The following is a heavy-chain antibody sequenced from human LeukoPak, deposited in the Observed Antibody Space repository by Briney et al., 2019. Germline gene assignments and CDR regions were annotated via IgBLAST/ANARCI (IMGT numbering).Heavy chain of an antibody. CDR2: IIPVLGTT. D-gene: IGHD3-10*01. CDR1: GGTFSRYA. J-gene: IGHJ6*03. V-gene: IGHV1-69*13. Sequence: SVKVSCKTSGGTFSRYAISWVRQAPGPGLEWMGGIIPVLGTTNYAQTFQNKVTITADESTSTTYMELSSLTSEDTAVYYCATSGGDYYYYSLDVWGKGTPVTVSS. CDR3: ATSGGDYYYYSLDV.